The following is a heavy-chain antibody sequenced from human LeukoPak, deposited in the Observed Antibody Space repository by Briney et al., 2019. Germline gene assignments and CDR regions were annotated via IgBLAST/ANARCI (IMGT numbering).Heavy chain of an antibody. CDR3: TIRYYDSIAFRDY. CDR1: GFTFSNAW. D-gene: IGHD3-22*01. J-gene: IGHJ4*02. V-gene: IGHV3-15*07. CDR2: IKSKTDGGTT. Sequence: PGGSLRLSCAASGFTFSNAWMNWVRQAPGKGLEWVGRIKSKTDGGTTDYAAPVKGRFTISRDDSKNTLYLQMNSLKTQDTAVYYCTIRYYDSIAFRDYWGQGTLVTVSS.